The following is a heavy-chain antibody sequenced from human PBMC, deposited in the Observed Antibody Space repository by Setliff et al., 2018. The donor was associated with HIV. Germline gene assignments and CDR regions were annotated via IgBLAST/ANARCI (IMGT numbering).Heavy chain of an antibody. Sequence: ASVKVSCKASGYTFTSSYMHWVRQAPGQGLEWMGIINPSDNSSSYAQKFQGRVTMTRDTSTSTVYMALSSMRSEDTAVYYCARFSGTYYAIDYWGQGALVTVSS. CDR2: INPSDNSS. V-gene: IGHV1-46*01. CDR3: ARFSGTYYAIDY. D-gene: IGHD1-26*01. J-gene: IGHJ4*02. CDR1: GYTFTSSY.